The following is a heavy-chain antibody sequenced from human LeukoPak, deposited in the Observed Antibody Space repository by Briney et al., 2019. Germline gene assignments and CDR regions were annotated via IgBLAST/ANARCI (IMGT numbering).Heavy chain of an antibody. V-gene: IGHV1-18*01. CDR1: GYTFTSYG. J-gene: IGHJ4*02. D-gene: IGHD2-8*01. CDR3: ARDLYCTNGVCYIGGLFDY. CDR2: ISAYNGNT. Sequence: ASVKVSCKASGYTFTSYGISWVRQAPGQGLEWMEWISAYNGNTNYAQKLQGRVTMTTDTSTSTAYMELRSLRSDDTAVYYCARDLYCTNGVCYIGGLFDYWGQGTLVTVSS.